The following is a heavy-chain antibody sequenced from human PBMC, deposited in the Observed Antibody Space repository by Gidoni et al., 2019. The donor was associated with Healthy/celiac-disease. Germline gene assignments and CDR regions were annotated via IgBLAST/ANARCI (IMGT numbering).Heavy chain of an antibody. V-gene: IGHV3-66*02. CDR1: GFTVSSNY. CDR2: IYSGGST. CDR3: ARARFTLNWFDP. J-gene: IGHJ5*02. Sequence: EVQLVESGGGLVQPGGSLRRSCAASGFTVSSNYMSWVRQAPGKGLEWGSVIYSGGSTYYADSVKGRFTISRDNSKNTLYLQMNSLRAEDTAVYYCARARFTLNWFDPWGQGTLVTVSS. D-gene: IGHD3-3*01.